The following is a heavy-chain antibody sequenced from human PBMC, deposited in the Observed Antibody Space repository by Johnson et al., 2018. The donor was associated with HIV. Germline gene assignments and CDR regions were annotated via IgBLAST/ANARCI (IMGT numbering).Heavy chain of an antibody. CDR1: GFTFSTYG. CDR3: ALVLGALPGAFDI. Sequence: QVQLVESGGGVVQPGRSLRLSCAASGFTFSTYGMHWVRQAPGKGLEWVAAMWYDGSNKYYADSVKGRFTISRDNSKNTLYLQMNSLRAEDTALYYCALVLGALPGAFDIWGQGTLVTVSS. J-gene: IGHJ3*02. V-gene: IGHV3-33*01. D-gene: IGHD3-16*01. CDR2: MWYDGSNK.